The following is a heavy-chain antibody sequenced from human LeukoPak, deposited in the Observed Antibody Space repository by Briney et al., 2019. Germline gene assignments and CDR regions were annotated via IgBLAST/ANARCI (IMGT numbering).Heavy chain of an antibody. CDR2: ISGSGGAT. D-gene: IGHD6-13*01. CDR3: AKDRSIAAAGYNWFDP. Sequence: PGGSLRLSCAASGFTFNSYAMTWVRQAPGKGLEWVSLISGSGGATYYADSMKGRFTISRDNSKNTLYLQMNSLRADDTAVYYCAKDRSIAAAGYNWFDPWGQGTLVTVSS. V-gene: IGHV3-23*01. J-gene: IGHJ5*02. CDR1: GFTFNSYA.